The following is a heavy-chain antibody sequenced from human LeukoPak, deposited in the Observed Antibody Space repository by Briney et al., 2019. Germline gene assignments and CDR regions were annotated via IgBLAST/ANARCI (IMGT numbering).Heavy chain of an antibody. V-gene: IGHV4-34*01. Sequence: SETLSLTCAVYGGSLSAYYWTWIRRPPGKGLEWIGSIYYSGSTYYNPSLKSRVTISVDTSKNQFSLKLSSVTAADTAVYYCARLNYFDYWGQGTLVTVSS. CDR1: GGSLSAYY. CDR2: IYYSGST. J-gene: IGHJ4*02. CDR3: ARLNYFDY.